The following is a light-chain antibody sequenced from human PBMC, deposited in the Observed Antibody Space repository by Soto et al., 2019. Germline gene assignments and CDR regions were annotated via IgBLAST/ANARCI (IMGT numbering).Light chain of an antibody. Sequence: IELSRARSDRTTRAGPRHTLICRLSQGISSYLNWYRQKPGKVHKLIIYSASNLQSGVPSRFSGSGSRTDFTLTICSLQTEDVATYYGQRTSNAPTWTCRQGTKGENK. CDR3: QRTSNAPTWT. J-gene: IGKJ1*01. V-gene: IGKV1-27*01. CDR1: QGISSY. CDR2: SAS.